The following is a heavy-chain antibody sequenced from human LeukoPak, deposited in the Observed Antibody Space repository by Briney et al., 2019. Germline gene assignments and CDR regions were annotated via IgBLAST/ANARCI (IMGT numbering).Heavy chain of an antibody. Sequence: ASVKVSCKASGYTFTSYAMNWVRQAPGQGLEWMGWINTNTGNPTYAQGFTGRFVFSLDASVSTAYLQISSLKAEDTAVYYCASDTAMVKFDYWGQGTLVTVSS. V-gene: IGHV7-4-1*02. CDR2: INTNTGNP. CDR3: ASDTAMVKFDY. CDR1: GYTFTSYA. D-gene: IGHD5-18*01. J-gene: IGHJ4*02.